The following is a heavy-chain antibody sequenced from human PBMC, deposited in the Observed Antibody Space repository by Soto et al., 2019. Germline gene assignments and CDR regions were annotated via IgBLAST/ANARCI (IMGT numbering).Heavy chain of an antibody. CDR3: ATDDSLDV. D-gene: IGHD4-4*01. J-gene: IGHJ6*02. V-gene: IGHV3-15*01. CDR1: GFTFTNAW. Sequence: EVQLVESGGGLVKPGGSLRLSCATSGFTFTNAWLSWVRQAPGKGLEWVGRIKSKTDGGTTDYAAPVKGRFTISRDDSKTMLFMKIDSLKTEDTAVYYCATDDSLDVWGQGTTVTVSS. CDR2: IKSKTDGGTT.